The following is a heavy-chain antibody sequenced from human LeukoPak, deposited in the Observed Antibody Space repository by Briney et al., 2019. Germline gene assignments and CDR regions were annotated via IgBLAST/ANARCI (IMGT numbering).Heavy chain of an antibody. J-gene: IGHJ6*02. CDR3: ARASGSGSGTYYYYAMDV. D-gene: IGHD3-10*01. CDR2: ISSGSSTI. V-gene: IGHV3-48*02. Sequence: GGSLRLSCAASGFSFSSNSMNWVRRAPGKGLDWVSYISSGSSTIYYADSVKGRFTISRDNAKNSLYLQMNSLRDEDTAVYYCARASGSGSGTYYYYAMDVWGQGTTVTVSS. CDR1: GFSFSSNS.